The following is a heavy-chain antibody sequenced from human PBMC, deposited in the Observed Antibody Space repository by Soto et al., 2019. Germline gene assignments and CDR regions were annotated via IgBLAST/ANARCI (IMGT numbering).Heavy chain of an antibody. Sequence: DVQLLESGGGLVQPGGSLRLSCAASGFTLRNYAMAWVRQAPGKGLEWVSTIGGGGDSTYYADSVKGRFTISRNNSNNTLYLQLNSLRAEDTAVYYCAIDRMDPRTECISTSCLGWLDPWGKGTLVTVPA. V-gene: IGHV3-23*01. CDR1: GFTLRNYA. D-gene: IGHD2-2*01. CDR2: IGGGGDST. J-gene: IGHJ5*02. CDR3: AIDRMDPRTECISTSCLGWLDP.